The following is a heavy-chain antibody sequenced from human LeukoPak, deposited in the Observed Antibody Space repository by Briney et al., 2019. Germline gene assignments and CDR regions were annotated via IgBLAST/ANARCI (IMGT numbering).Heavy chain of an antibody. Sequence: ASVKVSCKASGYTFTGYYMHWVRQAPGQGLEWMGWIDPNSGGTNYAQKFQGRVTMTRDTSISTAYMELSRLRSDDTAVYYCARESTDSSGYTEAFDIWGQGTMVTVSS. V-gene: IGHV1-2*02. D-gene: IGHD3-22*01. CDR2: IDPNSGGT. CDR1: GYTFTGYY. CDR3: ARESTDSSGYTEAFDI. J-gene: IGHJ3*02.